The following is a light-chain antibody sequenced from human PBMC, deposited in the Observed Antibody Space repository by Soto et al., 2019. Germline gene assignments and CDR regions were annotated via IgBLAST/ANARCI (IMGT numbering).Light chain of an antibody. CDR1: QTINSNY. J-gene: IGKJ1*01. V-gene: IGKV3-20*01. CDR3: QEYSGSSRT. Sequence: ELVRTQTQGTLAVSGGGIDTGARRTSQTINSNYLAWYQQKPGQAPRLLIWHASNRATGIPDRFSGSGSGTDFTLTLSRLEPEDFALYYCQEYSGSSRTFGQGTKVDIK. CDR2: HAS.